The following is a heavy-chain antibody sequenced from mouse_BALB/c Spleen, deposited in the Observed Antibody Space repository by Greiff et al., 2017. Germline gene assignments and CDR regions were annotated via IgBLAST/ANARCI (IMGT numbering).Heavy chain of an antibody. Sequence: ESGPGLVKPSQSLSLTCSVTGYSITSGYYWNWIRQFPGNKLEWMGYISYDGSNNYNPSLKNRISITRDTSKNQFFLKLNSVTTEDTATYYCARDGDPYPFDYWGQGTTLTVSS. J-gene: IGHJ2*01. CDR2: ISYDGSN. D-gene: IGHD2-13*01. CDR1: GYSITSGYY. CDR3: ARDGDPYPFDY. V-gene: IGHV3-6*02.